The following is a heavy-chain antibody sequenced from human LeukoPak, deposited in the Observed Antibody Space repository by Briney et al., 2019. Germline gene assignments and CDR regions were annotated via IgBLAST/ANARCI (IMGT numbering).Heavy chain of an antibody. V-gene: IGHV5-51*01. Sequence: GESLKISCKGSGYSFTSYWIGWVRQMPGKGPEWMGVIYPADSDTRYSPSFQGQVTISVDKSITTAYLQWSSLKASDTAMYYCARSYFDSSGYYYAGYWGQGTLVTVSS. D-gene: IGHD3-22*01. CDR1: GYSFTSYW. CDR2: IYPADSDT. J-gene: IGHJ4*02. CDR3: ARSYFDSSGYYYAGY.